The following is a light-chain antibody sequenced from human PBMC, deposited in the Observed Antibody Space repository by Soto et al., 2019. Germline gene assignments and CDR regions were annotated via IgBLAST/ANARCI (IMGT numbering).Light chain of an antibody. CDR2: GAS. J-gene: IGKJ1*01. Sequence: EVVMTQSPATLSVSPGERATLSCRASQSVSSNLAWYQQRPGQAPRLLIYGASTTATGIPARFSGSGSGTEFTLTISSLQPDDFATYYCQQYNSYRTFGQGTKVDIK. V-gene: IGKV3-15*01. CDR1: QSVSSN. CDR3: QQYNSYRT.